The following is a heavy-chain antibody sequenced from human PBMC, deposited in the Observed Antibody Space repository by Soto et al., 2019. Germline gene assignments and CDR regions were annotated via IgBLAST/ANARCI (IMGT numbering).Heavy chain of an antibody. CDR2: IHYSGSI. D-gene: IGHD2-8*02. CDR1: GGSIGSHY. CDR3: ARDKITGLFDY. V-gene: IGHV4-59*11. Sequence: SETLSLTCTVSGGSIGSHYWSWIRQPPGKGLEWIAYIHYSGSIDYNPSLKSRVTMSVDTSKNLLSLKVTSVAAADTAVYYCARDKITGLFDYWGQGTLVTVSS. J-gene: IGHJ4*02.